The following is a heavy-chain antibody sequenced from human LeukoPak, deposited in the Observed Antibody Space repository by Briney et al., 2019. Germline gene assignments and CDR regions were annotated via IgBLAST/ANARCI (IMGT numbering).Heavy chain of an antibody. CDR2: IYPGDSDT. Sequence: KPGESLKISCKGSGYSFTNYWIGWVRQMPGKGLECMGIIYPGDSDTRYSPSFQGQVTISADKSISTAYLQWSSLKASDTAMYYCARRRGFRELGTHWFDPWGQGTLVTVSS. V-gene: IGHV5-51*01. CDR1: GYSFTNYW. J-gene: IGHJ5*02. D-gene: IGHD3-10*01. CDR3: ARRRGFRELGTHWFDP.